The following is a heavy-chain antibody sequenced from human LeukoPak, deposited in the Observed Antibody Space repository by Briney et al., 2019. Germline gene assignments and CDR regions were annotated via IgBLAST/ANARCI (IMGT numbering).Heavy chain of an antibody. V-gene: IGHV1-18*01. CDR3: ARVQDYGYYYGMDV. CDR2: ISPYNDDT. CDR1: GYTFSSSG. D-gene: IGHD4-17*01. Sequence: ASVKVSCKASGYTFSSSGISWVRQAPGQGLEWMGWISPYNDDTRYEQTLQGRVTMTTDTSTSTVYMELRSLRSDDTAVYYCARVQDYGYYYGMDVWGKGTTVTVSS. J-gene: IGHJ6*04.